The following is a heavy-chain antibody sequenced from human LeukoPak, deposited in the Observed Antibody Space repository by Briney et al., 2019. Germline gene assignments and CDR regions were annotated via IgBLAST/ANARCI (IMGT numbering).Heavy chain of an antibody. D-gene: IGHD2-2*01. CDR2: IVPIFGIA. CDR1: GGTFSSYA. V-gene: IGHV1-69*04. J-gene: IGHJ4*02. CDR3: ARHIVVVPAASGVLDY. Sequence: SVKVSCKASGGTFSSYAISWVRQAPGQGLEWMGRIVPIFGIANYAQKFQGRVTITADKSTSTAYMELSSLRSEDTAVYYCARHIVVVPAASGVLDYWGQGTLVTVSS.